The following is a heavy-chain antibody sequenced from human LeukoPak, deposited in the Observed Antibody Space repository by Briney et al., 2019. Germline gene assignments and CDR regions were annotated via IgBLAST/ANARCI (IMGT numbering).Heavy chain of an antibody. CDR2: ISTTGGTT. V-gene: IGHV3-23*01. J-gene: IGHJ3*02. Sequence: GGSLRLSCAASGLTFSSYGMSWVRQAPGRGLEWVSAISTTGGTTYYADSVRGRFTISRDNSRNTLYLQMNSLRAEDTALYYCAKVYGSGSYYRGGAFDIWGQGTMVTVSS. CDR3: AKVYGSGSYYRGGAFDI. CDR1: GLTFSSYG. D-gene: IGHD3-10*01.